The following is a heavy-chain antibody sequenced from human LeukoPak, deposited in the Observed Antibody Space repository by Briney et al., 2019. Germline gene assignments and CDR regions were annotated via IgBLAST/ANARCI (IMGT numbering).Heavy chain of an antibody. CDR3: ARKYGHFDY. CDR2: DYYNGSA. CDR1: SDFLNYFY. V-gene: IGHV4-59*01. Sequence: SETLSLTCTVSSDFLNYFYWSCIRHSPGKELEWIGYDYYNGSAKYNPSLKSRVTISLDMSKNQLTLKVSAVTAADTAIYYCARKYGHFDYWGQGTLVTVSS. D-gene: IGHD3-10*01. J-gene: IGHJ4*02.